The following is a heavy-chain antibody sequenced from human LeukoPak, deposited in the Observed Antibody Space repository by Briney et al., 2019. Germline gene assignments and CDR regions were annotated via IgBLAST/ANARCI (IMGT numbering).Heavy chain of an antibody. D-gene: IGHD4-17*01. CDR3: ARDTGWYFDL. CDR1: GFTFSDYW. Sequence: GGSLRLSCAASGFTFSDYWMHWVRQAAGMGLVWVSRITGDGISTSYADSVKGRFTISRDNAKNTLYLQMISLRAEDTAVYYCARDTGWYFDLWGRGTLVTVSS. V-gene: IGHV3-74*01. J-gene: IGHJ2*01. CDR2: ITGDGIST.